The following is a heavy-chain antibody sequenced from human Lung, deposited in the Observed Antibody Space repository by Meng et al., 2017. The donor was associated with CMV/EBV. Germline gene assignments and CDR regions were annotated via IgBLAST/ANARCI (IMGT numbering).Heavy chain of an antibody. D-gene: IGHD3-16*02. J-gene: IGHJ4*02. CDR1: GSVSSGSYY. V-gene: IGHV4-61*01. CDR3: AKVMITFGGVIDHFDY. Sequence: GSVSSGSYYWSWIRQPPGKGLEWIGYIYYSGSTNYNPSLKSRVTISVDTSKNQFSLKLSSVTAADTAAYYCAKVMITFGGVIDHFDYWGQGTLVTVSS. CDR2: IYYSGST.